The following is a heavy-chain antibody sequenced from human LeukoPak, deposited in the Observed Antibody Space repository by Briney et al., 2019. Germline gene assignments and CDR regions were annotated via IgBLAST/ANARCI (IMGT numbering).Heavy chain of an antibody. CDR2: ISWNSGSI. Sequence: GRSLRLSCAASGFTFDDYAMHWVRQAPGKGLEWDSGISWNSGSIGYADSVKGRFTISRDNAKNSLYLQMNSLRAEDTALYYCAKDTTPLRLTNLDYWGQGTLVTVSS. D-gene: IGHD5-18*01. CDR1: GFTFDDYA. CDR3: AKDTTPLRLTNLDY. J-gene: IGHJ4*02. V-gene: IGHV3-9*01.